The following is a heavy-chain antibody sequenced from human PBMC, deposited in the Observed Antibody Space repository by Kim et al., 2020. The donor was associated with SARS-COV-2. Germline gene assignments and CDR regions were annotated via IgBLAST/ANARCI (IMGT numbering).Heavy chain of an antibody. CDR1: GFTFNSYA. J-gene: IGHJ4*02. D-gene: IGHD5-12*01. Sequence: GGSLRLSCAASGFTFNSYAMHWVRQAPGKGLEWVAVISYDGSNKYYAASVKGRFTISRDNSKNTLYLQMNTLTGEDTALYYCSRKDIVTTRPFGPVDYWGQGALVTVSS. V-gene: IGHV3-30-3*01. CDR3: SRKDIVTTRPFGPVDY. CDR2: ISYDGSNK.